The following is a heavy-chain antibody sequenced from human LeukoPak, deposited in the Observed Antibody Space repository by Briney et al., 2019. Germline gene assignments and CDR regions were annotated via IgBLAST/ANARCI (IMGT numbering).Heavy chain of an antibody. CDR2: INWNSDSI. Sequence: GRSLRLSCAVSGFTFDDYAMHWVRQVPGKGLEWVSGINWNSDSIGYADSVKGRFTTSRENAKNSLYLQMNSLRAGDTAVYYCARDRGGGHMDVWGKGTTVTISS. CDR1: GFTFDDYA. CDR3: ARDRGGGHMDV. D-gene: IGHD2-15*01. J-gene: IGHJ6*03. V-gene: IGHV3-9*01.